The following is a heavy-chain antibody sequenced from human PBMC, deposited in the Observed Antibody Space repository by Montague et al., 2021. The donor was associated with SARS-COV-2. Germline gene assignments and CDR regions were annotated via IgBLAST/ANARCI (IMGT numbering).Heavy chain of an antibody. J-gene: IGHJ4*02. Sequence: SETLSLTCAVYGGSFSGYYLPWIRHSPGKGLEWIAEINHSGTTNYNFNPSLRSRVTISVDTSKSQFSLKLSSVTAADTGVYYCARWDPQTLTLIGLRGKSASDYWGQGSLVTVSS. D-gene: IGHD4-23*01. CDR2: INHSGTT. CDR3: ARWDPQTLTLIGLRGKSASDY. V-gene: IGHV4-34*01. CDR1: GGSFSGYY.